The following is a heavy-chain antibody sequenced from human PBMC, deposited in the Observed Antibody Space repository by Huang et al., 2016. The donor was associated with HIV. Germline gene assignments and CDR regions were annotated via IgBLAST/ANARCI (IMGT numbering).Heavy chain of an antibody. CDR1: GYTVSELS. CDR3: ATSTPDVGAGVLRSAFDI. Sequence: QVQLVESGAELKKPGASVRVSCKVSGYTVSELSLHWGRQAPEKGLEWMGGFEPEGGETIYAQRLQGRVTMTEDTSTDTAYMELSSLRPEDTAVYYCATSTPDVGAGVLRSAFDIWGQGTMVTVSS. D-gene: IGHD2-15*01. V-gene: IGHV1-24*01. CDR2: FEPEGGET. J-gene: IGHJ3*02.